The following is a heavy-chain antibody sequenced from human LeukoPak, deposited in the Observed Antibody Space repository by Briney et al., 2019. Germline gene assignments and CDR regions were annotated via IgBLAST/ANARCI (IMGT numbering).Heavy chain of an antibody. V-gene: IGHV3-66*01. D-gene: IGHD1-26*01. CDR1: GFTVSSNY. Sequence: GGSLRLSCAASGFTVSSNYMSWVRQAPGKGLEWVSVIYSGGNTYYADSVKGRFTISRDNSKNTLYLQMNSLRAEDTAVYYCASGPIVGATGYFDYWGQGTLVTVSS. CDR2: IYSGGNT. CDR3: ASGPIVGATGYFDY. J-gene: IGHJ4*02.